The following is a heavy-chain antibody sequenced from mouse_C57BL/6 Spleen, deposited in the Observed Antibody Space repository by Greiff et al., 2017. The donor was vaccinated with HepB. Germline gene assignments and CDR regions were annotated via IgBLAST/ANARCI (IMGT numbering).Heavy chain of an antibody. V-gene: IGHV1-15*01. CDR2: IYPETGGT. J-gene: IGHJ4*01. CDR1: GYTFTDYE. CDR3: TRGFAMDY. Sequence: VKLMESGAELVRPGASVTLSCKASGYTFTDYEMHWVKQTPVHGLEWIGAIYPETGGTAYNQKFKGKAILTADKSSSTAYMELRSLTSEDSAVYYCTRGFAMDYWGQGTSVTVSS.